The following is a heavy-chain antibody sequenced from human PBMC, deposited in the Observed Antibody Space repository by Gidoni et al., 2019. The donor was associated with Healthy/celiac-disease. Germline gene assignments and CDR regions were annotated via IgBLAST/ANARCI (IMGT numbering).Heavy chain of an antibody. CDR3: ARVGTGTDAFDI. CDR1: GFTFSSYW. Sequence: EVQLVESGGGLVQPGGSLRLSWAASGFTFSSYWMHWVRQAPGKGLVWVSRINSDGSSTSYADSVKGRFTISRDNAKNTLYLQMNSLRAEDTAVYYCARVGTGTDAFDIWGQGTMVTVSS. V-gene: IGHV3-74*01. D-gene: IGHD1-1*01. CDR2: INSDGSST. J-gene: IGHJ3*02.